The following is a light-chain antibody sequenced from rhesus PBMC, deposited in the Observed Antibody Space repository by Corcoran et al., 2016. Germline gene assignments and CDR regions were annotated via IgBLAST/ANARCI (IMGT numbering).Light chain of an antibody. V-gene: IGLV2-32*02. CDR1: SSDIGGYIY. CDR2: EVS. CDR3: SSSSGSNIFV. J-gene: IGLJ6*01. Sequence: AALTQPRSVSGSPGQSVTISCTGTSSDIGGYIYVSWYQQYPGTAPKLMIYEVSKRPSGVSDRFSGSKSGNTASLTISGLQAEDEADYYCSSSSGSNIFVFGGGTKLTVL.